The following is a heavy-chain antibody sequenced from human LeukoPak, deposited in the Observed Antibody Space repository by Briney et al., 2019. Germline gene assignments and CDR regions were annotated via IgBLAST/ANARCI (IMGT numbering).Heavy chain of an antibody. CDR1: GGSISSSSYY. CDR3: ARVNQAVADHFDY. D-gene: IGHD6-19*01. Sequence: SETLSLTCTVSGGSISSSSYYWGWIRQPPGKGLEWIGYIYYSGSTNYNPSLKSRVTISVDTSKNQFSLKLYSVTAADTAVYYCARVNQAVADHFDYWGQGTLVTVSS. V-gene: IGHV4-61*05. J-gene: IGHJ4*02. CDR2: IYYSGST.